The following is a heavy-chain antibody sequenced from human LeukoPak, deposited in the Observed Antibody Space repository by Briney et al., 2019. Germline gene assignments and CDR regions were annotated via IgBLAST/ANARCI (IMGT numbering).Heavy chain of an antibody. CDR1: GGSFSGYY. Sequence: KTSETLSLTCAVYGGSFSGYYWSWIRQPPGKGLEWIGEINHSGSTNYNPSLKSRVTISVDTSKNQFSLKLSSVTAADTAVYYCALDAMKGNYWGQGTLVTVSS. V-gene: IGHV4-34*01. J-gene: IGHJ4*02. CDR3: ALDAMKGNY. CDR2: INHSGST.